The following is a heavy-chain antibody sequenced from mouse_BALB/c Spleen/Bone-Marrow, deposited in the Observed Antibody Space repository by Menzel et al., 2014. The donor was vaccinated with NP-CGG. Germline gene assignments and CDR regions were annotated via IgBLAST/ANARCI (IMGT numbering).Heavy chain of an antibody. CDR2: INPYYGST. CDR1: GYSFTDYI. CDR3: ARYYGYYYAMDY. Sequence: EVKLVESGPELVKPGASVKISCKASGYSFTDYIMLWVKQSHGKSLEWIGNINPYYGSTSYNLKFKGKATLTVDKSSSTAYMQLNSLTSEDSAVYYCARYYGYYYAMDYWGQGTLVTVSS. J-gene: IGHJ4*01. D-gene: IGHD1-2*01. V-gene: IGHV1-39*01.